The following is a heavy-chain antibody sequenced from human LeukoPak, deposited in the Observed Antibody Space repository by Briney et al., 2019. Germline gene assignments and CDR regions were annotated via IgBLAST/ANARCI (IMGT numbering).Heavy chain of an antibody. CDR2: INPSGGST. CDR3: ARNPAFDY. Sequence: ASVKVSCKASGYTLISYSIHWVRQAPGQGLEWMGIINPSGGSTSYAQKFQGRVTMTRDTSTSTVYMELSSLRFEDTAVYYCARNPAFDYWDQGTLVTVSS. V-gene: IGHV1-46*01. CDR1: GYTLISYS. J-gene: IGHJ4*02.